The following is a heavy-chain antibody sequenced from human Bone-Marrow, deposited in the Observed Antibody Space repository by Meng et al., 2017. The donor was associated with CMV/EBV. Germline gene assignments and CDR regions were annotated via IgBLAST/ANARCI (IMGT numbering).Heavy chain of an antibody. CDR1: GFTADSYY. J-gene: IGHJ6*02. Sequence: GEFLKISCAASGFTADSYYITWVRQAPGKGLEWVSIIYSAGSTYYADSVKGRFTISRDNSKNSLYLQMNNLRADDTAVYYCAIELIAVAGTRGVGPGRTAHYGMDVWGQGTTVTVSS. V-gene: IGHV3-53*01. D-gene: IGHD6-19*01. CDR2: IYSAGST. CDR3: AIELIAVAGTRGVGPGRTAHYGMDV.